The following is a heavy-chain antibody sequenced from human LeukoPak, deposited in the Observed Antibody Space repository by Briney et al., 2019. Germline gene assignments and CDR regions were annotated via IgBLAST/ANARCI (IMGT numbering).Heavy chain of an antibody. V-gene: IGHV4-34*01. J-gene: IGHJ4*02. CDR2: INHSGST. Sequence: SETLSLTCAVYGGSFSGYYWSWIRQPPGKGLEWIGEINHSGSTNYNPSPKSRVTISVDTSKNQFSLKLSSVTAADTAVYYCASSAEDSSGYSSFFDYWGQGTLVTVSS. CDR3: ASSAEDSSGYSSFFDY. CDR1: GGSFSGYY. D-gene: IGHD3-22*01.